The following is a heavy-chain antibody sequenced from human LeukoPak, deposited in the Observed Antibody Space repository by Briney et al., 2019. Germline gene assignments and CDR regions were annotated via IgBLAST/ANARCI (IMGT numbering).Heavy chain of an antibody. J-gene: IGHJ4*02. CDR1: GGSISSGSYY. V-gene: IGHV4-61*02. CDR3: ARGSSSWSLYYFDY. D-gene: IGHD6-13*01. Sequence: SETLSLTCTVSGGSISSGSYYWSWIRQPAGKGLEWIGRIYTSGSTNYNPSLKSRVTISVDTSKNQFSLKLSSVTAADTAVYYCARGSSSWSLYYFDYWGQGTLVTVSS. CDR2: IYTSGST.